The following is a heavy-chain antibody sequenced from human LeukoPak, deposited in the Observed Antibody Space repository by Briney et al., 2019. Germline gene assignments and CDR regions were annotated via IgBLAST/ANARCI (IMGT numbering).Heavy chain of an antibody. CDR2: IYYSGST. Sequence: SETLSLTCTVSGGSVSSAYYWSWIRQPPGKGLEWIGYIYYSGSTKYNPSLKSRVTMSVDTSKNQFSLKLRSVTAADTAVYYCARDSVYGSGTYYNRGFDYWGQGTLVTVSS. V-gene: IGHV4-61*01. CDR3: ARDSVYGSGTYYNRGFDY. D-gene: IGHD3-10*01. CDR1: GGSVSSAYY. J-gene: IGHJ4*02.